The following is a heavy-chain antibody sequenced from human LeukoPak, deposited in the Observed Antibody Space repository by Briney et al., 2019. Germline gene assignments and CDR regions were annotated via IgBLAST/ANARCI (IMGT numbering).Heavy chain of an antibody. CDR2: IYDSGATT. CDR3: AKRTNNNWVFDY. V-gene: IGHV3-23*01. CDR1: GFTFSSYG. D-gene: IGHD1-1*01. Sequence: AGGSLRLSCEASGFTFSSYGMSWVRQAPGKGLEWVSTIYDSGATTYYADSMKGRFTISRDNSKSILYLQMDSLRAEDTAIYYCAKRTNNNWVFDYWGQGTLVTVSS. J-gene: IGHJ4*02.